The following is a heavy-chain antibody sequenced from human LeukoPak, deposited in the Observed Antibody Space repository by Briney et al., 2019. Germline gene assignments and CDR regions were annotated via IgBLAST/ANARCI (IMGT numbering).Heavy chain of an antibody. CDR3: AKGPIAAATYYYYYYMDV. J-gene: IGHJ6*03. Sequence: GGSLRLPCAASGFTFSSYAMTWVRQAPGKGLEWVSAISGSGSSTYYADSVKGRFTISRDNSKNTLFLQVNSLRAEDTAVYYCAKGPIAAATYYYYYYMDVWGKGTTVTVSS. CDR2: ISGSGSST. D-gene: IGHD6-13*01. V-gene: IGHV3-23*01. CDR1: GFTFSSYA.